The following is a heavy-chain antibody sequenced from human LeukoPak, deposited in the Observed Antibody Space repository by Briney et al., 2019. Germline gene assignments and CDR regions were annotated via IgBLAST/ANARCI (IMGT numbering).Heavy chain of an antibody. CDR3: ARDKAPYSSSWGNAEYFQH. V-gene: IGHV1-18*01. CDR2: ISAYNGNT. CDR1: GYTFTSYG. D-gene: IGHD6-13*01. Sequence: GASVKVSCKASGYTFTSYGISWVRQAPGQGLEWMGWISAYNGNTNYAQKLQGRVTMTTDTSTSTAYMELRSLRSDDTAVYYCARDKAPYSSSWGNAEYFQHWGQGTLVTVSS. J-gene: IGHJ1*01.